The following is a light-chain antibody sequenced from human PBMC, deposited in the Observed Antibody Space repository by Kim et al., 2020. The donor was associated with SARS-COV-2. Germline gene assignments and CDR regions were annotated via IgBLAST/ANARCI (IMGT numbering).Light chain of an antibody. V-gene: IGKV3-20*01. CDR2: GTS. J-gene: IGKJ1*01. CDR1: QSISSAD. CDR3: LQYAHSPRT. Sequence: SAGEKATLSCRASQSISSADLAWYEHKPGQAPRLLIYGTSNRAPGIPDRFSGSGSGTDFTLTISRLEPEDFATYYCLQYAHSPRTFGQGTKVDIK.